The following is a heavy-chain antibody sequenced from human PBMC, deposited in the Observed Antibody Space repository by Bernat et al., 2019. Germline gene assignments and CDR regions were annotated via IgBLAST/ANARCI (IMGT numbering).Heavy chain of an antibody. CDR1: GFTVTTNS. V-gene: IGHV3-66*04. CDR2: IYSAGNT. J-gene: IGHJ5*02. Sequence: EVQLLESGGGLVQPGGSLRLSCAASGFTVTTNSVYWVRQAPGKGLECVSVIYSAGNTYYADSVEGRFSISKDNAKNTVYLQMNNLRAEDTAVYYCGRHPTSGFSWGQGTLVTVSS. CDR3: GRHPTSGFS. D-gene: IGHD2/OR15-2a*01.